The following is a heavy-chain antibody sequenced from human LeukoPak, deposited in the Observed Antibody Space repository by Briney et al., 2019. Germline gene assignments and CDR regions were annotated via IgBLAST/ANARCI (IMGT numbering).Heavy chain of an antibody. CDR1: GFTFDDYA. CDR3: AKDTAGTTYDYFDY. V-gene: IGHV3-9*01. J-gene: IGHJ4*02. D-gene: IGHD1-1*01. CDR2: ISWNSGSI. Sequence: PGGSLRLSCAASGFTFDDYAMHWVRHAPGKGLEWVSGISWNSGSIGYADSVKGRFTISRDNAKNSLYLQMNSLRAEDTALYYCAKDTAGTTYDYFDYWGQGALVTVSS.